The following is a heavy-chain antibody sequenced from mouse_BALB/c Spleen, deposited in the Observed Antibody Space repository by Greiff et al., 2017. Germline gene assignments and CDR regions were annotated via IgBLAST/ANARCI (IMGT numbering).Heavy chain of an antibody. J-gene: IGHJ4*01. D-gene: IGHD2-3*01. CDR2: ISSGSSTI. V-gene: IGHV5-17*02. Sequence: EVQGVESGGGLVQPGGSRKLSCAASGFTFSSFGMHWVRQAPEKGLEWVAYISSGSSTIYYADTVKGRFTISRDNPKNTLFLQMTSLRSEDTAMYYCARSPYDGYIYYAMDYWGQGTSVTVSS. CDR1: GFTFSSFG. CDR3: ARSPYDGYIYYAMDY.